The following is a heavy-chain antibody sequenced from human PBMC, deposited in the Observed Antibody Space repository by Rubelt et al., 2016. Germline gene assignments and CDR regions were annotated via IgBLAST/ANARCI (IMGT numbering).Heavy chain of an antibody. CDR1: GYTFTSYG. V-gene: IGHV1-18*01. D-gene: IGHD3-10*01. CDR3: ARSPSEHLWFGESPPHSAADAFDI. J-gene: IGHJ3*02. Sequence: QVQLVQSGAEVKKPGASVKVSCKASGYTFTSYGISWVRQAPGQGLEWMGWSSAYNGNTNYAQKLQGRGTMTTDTSTSTAYMELRGRRADDTAVEYCARSPSEHLWFGESPPHSAADAFDIWGQGTMVTVSS. CDR2: SSAYNGNT.